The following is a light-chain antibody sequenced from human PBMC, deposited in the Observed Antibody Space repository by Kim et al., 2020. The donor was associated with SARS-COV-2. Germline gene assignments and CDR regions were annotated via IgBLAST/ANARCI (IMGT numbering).Light chain of an antibody. CDR2: AEN. CDR3: NSRDSSGDYMI. J-gene: IGLJ2*01. V-gene: IGLV3-19*01. Sequence: SSELTQDPAVSVALGQTVRITCQGDSLRRYYASWYQQKPGQAPVLVINAENNRPSWIPDRFSGSRSGNTASLTITGAQAEDEADYYCNSRDSSGDYMIFG. CDR1: SLRRYY.